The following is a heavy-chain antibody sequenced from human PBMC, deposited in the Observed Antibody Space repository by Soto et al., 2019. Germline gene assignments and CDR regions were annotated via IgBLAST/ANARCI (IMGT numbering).Heavy chain of an antibody. V-gene: IGHV1-46*01. CDR3: ASSGQWKSYLEH. D-gene: IGHD1-1*01. J-gene: IGHJ4*02. CDR1: GYSFSDSY. Sequence: QVQQVQSGPQVRKPGASVKISCKASGYSFSDSYMHWVRQAPGQGLEWMGLINPSSGSKISAEKFQGRFTMSRDTSTSTVNMELNSLTSEDTAVYYCASSGQWKSYLEHWGQGTLVTISS. CDR2: INPSSGSK.